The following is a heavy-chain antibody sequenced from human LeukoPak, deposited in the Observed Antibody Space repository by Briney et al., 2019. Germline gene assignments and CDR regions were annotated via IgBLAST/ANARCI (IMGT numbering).Heavy chain of an antibody. CDR2: ISSSRTTI. CDR3: ATVIRSSSSWSFYFDY. D-gene: IGHD6-13*01. CDR1: GFTFSGYN. J-gene: IGHJ4*02. V-gene: IGHV3-48*04. Sequence: GGSLRLSCAASGFTFSGYNMNWVRQAPGKGLEWVSYISSSRTTIYYADSVKGRFTISRDNARNSLYLQMNSLRAEDTAVYYCATVIRSSSSWSFYFDYWGQGTLVTVSS.